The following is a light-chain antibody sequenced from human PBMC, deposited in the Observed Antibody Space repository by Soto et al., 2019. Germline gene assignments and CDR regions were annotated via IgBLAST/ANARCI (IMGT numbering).Light chain of an antibody. V-gene: IGKV1-5*03. J-gene: IGKJ1*01. CDR3: QRYNSYSAA. Sequence: DIQMTQSPTTLSGSVGDRVTSTFRASQTISSWLAWYQQKPGKAPKLLIYKASTLKSGVPSRFSGSGSVTEFTLNISSLQPDDFATYYCQRYNSYSAAFGQGTKVELK. CDR2: KAS. CDR1: QTISSW.